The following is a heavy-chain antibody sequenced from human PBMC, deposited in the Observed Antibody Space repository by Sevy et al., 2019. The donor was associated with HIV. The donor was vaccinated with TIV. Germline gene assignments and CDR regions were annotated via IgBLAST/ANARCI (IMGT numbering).Heavy chain of an antibody. CDR2: INGSSNYI. V-gene: IGHV3-21*06. Sequence: GGSLRLSCAASGFTFSSYSMNWVRQAPGKGLEWVSSINGSSNYIYYAESLKGRFIISRDKAKNTLYLQMNSLRDDDTAVYYCSTGPPDGSYNYFVYWGQGTLVTVSS. D-gene: IGHD1-26*01. J-gene: IGHJ4*02. CDR1: GFTFSSYS. CDR3: STGPPDGSYNYFVY.